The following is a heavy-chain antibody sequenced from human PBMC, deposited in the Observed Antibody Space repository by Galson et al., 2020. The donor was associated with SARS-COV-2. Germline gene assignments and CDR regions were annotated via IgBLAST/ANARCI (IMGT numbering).Heavy chain of an antibody. V-gene: IGHV3-73*01. Sequence: SLRLSCAASGFIFSDAAIHWVRQAPGKGLEWIGRIRTKGKNFATAYGASVNGRLTISRDDIKNTSFLQMNSLKLEDTAVYYCSASTPPQYWGLGTLVTVSS. CDR3: SASTPPQY. CDR1: GFIFSDAA. D-gene: IGHD2-2*01. CDR2: IRTKGKNFAT. J-gene: IGHJ4*02.